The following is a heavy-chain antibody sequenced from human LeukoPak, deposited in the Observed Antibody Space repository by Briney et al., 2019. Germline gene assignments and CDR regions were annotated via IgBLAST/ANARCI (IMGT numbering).Heavy chain of an antibody. CDR2: ISGSGGST. CDR3: AMSWLLGTYFDY. D-gene: IGHD5-24*01. CDR1: GFTFSSYA. V-gene: IGHV3-23*01. J-gene: IGHJ4*02. Sequence: GGSLRLSCAASGFTFSSYAMSWVRQAPGKGLEWVSAISGSGGSTYYADSVKGRFTISRDNSKNTLYLQMNSLRAEDTAVYYCAMSWLLGTYFDYWGQGTLVTVSS.